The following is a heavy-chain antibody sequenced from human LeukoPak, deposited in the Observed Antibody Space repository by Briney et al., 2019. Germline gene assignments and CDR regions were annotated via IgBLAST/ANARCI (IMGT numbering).Heavy chain of an antibody. CDR1: GGSINSAGYY. Sequence: SETLSLTCTVSGGSINSAGYYWSWIRQHPGKGLEWIGYIFYSGSTYCNPSLRSRVTISVDTSKNQFSLKLSSVTAADTAVYYCARRGMGIAVAGTGLSMTYPFDPWGEGTLVTVSS. J-gene: IGHJ5*02. CDR3: ARRGMGIAVAGTGLSMTYPFDP. D-gene: IGHD6-19*01. CDR2: IFYSGST. V-gene: IGHV4-31*03.